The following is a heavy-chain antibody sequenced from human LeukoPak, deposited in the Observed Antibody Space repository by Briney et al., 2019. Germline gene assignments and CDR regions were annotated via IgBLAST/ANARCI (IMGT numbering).Heavy chain of an antibody. V-gene: IGHV4-59*01. CDR1: GGSFSGYY. J-gene: IGHJ3*02. CDR3: ARERMNGAFDI. Sequence: SKTLSLTCAVYGGSFSGYYWSWIRQPPGKGLEWIGYIYYSGSTNYNPSLKSRVTISVDTSKNQFSLKLSSVTAADTAVYYCARERMNGAFDIWGQGTMVTVSS. CDR2: IYYSGST. D-gene: IGHD1-1*01.